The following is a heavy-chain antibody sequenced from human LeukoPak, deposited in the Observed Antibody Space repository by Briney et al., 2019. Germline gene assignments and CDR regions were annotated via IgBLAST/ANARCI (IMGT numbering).Heavy chain of an antibody. CDR1: GYTLTELS. CDR3: ARGGISYGGNSGNYAFDI. Sequence: GASVKVSCKVSGYTLTELSMHWGRQAPGKGLEWMGGFDPEDGETIYAQKFQGRVTMTEDTSTDTAYMELRSLRSDDTAVYYCARGGISYGGNSGNYAFDIWGQGTMVTVSS. J-gene: IGHJ3*02. CDR2: FDPEDGET. D-gene: IGHD4-23*01. V-gene: IGHV1-24*01.